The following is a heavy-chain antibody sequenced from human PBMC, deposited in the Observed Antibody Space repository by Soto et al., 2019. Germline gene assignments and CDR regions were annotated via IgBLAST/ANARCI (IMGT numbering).Heavy chain of an antibody. J-gene: IGHJ6*02. CDR1: GFTFSSYA. D-gene: IGHD6-19*01. CDR2: ISYDGSNK. V-gene: IGHV3-30-3*01. CDR3: ARGPAAVAGDYYYGMDV. Sequence: GSLRLSCAASGFTFSSYAMHWVRQAPGKGLEWVAVISYDGSNKYYADSVKGRFTISRDNSKNTLYLQMNSLRAEDTAVYYCARGPAAVAGDYYYGMDVWGQGTTVTVSS.